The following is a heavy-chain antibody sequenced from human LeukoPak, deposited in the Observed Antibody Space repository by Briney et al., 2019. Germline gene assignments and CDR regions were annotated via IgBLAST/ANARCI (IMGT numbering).Heavy chain of an antibody. CDR1: GGSISSYY. CDR2: IYYSGST. V-gene: IGHV4-59*01. Sequence: SETLSLTCTVSGGSISSYYWSWIRQPPGKGLEWIGYIYYSGSTNYNPSLKSRVTISVDTTKNQFSLKLSSVTAADTAVYYCARVRITMVRGRPNWFDPWGQGTLVTVSS. CDR3: ARVRITMVRGRPNWFDP. D-gene: IGHD3-10*01. J-gene: IGHJ5*02.